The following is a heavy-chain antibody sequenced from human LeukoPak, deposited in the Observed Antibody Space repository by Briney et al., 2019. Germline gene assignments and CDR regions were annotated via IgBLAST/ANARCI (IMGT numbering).Heavy chain of an antibody. D-gene: IGHD5-24*01. V-gene: IGHV3-53*01. J-gene: IGHJ4*02. CDR2: IYSGGST. CDR1: GFTVSSNY. CDR3: ARSPPPVRDGYSHFDY. Sequence: GGSLRLSCAASGFTVSSNYMSWVRQAPGKGLEWVSVIYSGGSTYYADSVKGRFTISRDNSKNTLYLQMNSLRAEDTAVYYCARSPPPVRDGYSHFDYWGQGTLVTVSS.